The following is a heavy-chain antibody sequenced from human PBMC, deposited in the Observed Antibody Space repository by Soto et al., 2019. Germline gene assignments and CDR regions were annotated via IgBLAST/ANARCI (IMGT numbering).Heavy chain of an antibody. CDR2: IYNSGRI. Sequence: SETLCVSLTVANASSSIRKGWTWGRHTHGKGLEWIGEIYNSGRINKNKSLTSRAPMSVDKSKKKFSLKTNSVTAADTGLYYCASKFGALLADAFDTWGQGTVVTVSS. J-gene: IGHJ3*02. CDR1: NASSSIRKG. V-gene: IGHV4-4*02. D-gene: IGHD3-10*01. CDR3: ASKFGALLADAFDT.